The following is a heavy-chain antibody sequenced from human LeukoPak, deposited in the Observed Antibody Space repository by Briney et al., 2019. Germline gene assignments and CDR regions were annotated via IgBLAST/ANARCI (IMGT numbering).Heavy chain of an antibody. Sequence: ASVKISYKASGYTFRGNYIHWLRQAPGQGLEWMGWIDANNGDTKSAQKVQGRVTMSRDTSISTAYMDLSSLSPDDAAVYYCARDPSSVTLYFFDYWGQGTLVTVSS. CDR2: IDANNGDT. J-gene: IGHJ4*02. CDR1: GYTFRGNY. V-gene: IGHV1-2*02. D-gene: IGHD4-11*01. CDR3: ARDPSSVTLYFFDY.